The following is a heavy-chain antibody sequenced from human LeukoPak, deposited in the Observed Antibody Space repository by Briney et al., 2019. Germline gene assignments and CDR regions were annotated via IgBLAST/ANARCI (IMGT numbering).Heavy chain of an antibody. D-gene: IGHD2-21*02. CDR3: ARDSLAYCGGDCYTFDY. Sequence: SETLSLTCTVSGGSISSSSYYWSWIRQPAGKGLEWIGRIYTSGSTNYNPSLKSRVTMSVDTSKNQFSLKLSSVTAADTAVYYCARDSLAYCGGDCYTFDYWGQGTLVTVSS. CDR2: IYTSGST. CDR1: GGSISSSSYY. V-gene: IGHV4-61*02. J-gene: IGHJ4*02.